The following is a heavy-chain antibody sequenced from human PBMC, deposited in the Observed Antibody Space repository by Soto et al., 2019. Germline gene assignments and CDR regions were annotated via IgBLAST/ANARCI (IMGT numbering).Heavy chain of an antibody. D-gene: IGHD2-8*01. CDR2: INPHNGDT. V-gene: IGHV1-2*02. CDR1: GFIFIDYY. J-gene: IGHJ4*02. CDR3: ARSKRVYTDF. Sequence: QVQLLQSGAEVKKPGASVKVSFKSSGFIFIDYYMHWVRQAPVQGLEGMGWINPHNGDTNYAQKFQGRVSMTRDASISTACMEMTSLRSDDTAVYYCARSKRVYTDFWGQVTLVTVSS.